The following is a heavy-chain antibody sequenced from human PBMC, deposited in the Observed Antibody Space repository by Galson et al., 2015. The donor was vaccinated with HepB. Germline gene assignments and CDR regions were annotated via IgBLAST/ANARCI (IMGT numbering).Heavy chain of an antibody. CDR1: GYSFTSYW. D-gene: IGHD6-19*01. CDR3: ARHLEAVADGPTYYYYGMDV. Sequence: QSGAEVKKPGESLRISCKGSGYSFTSYWISWVRQMPGKGLEWMGRIDPSDSYTNYSPSFQGHVTISADKSISTAYLQWSSLKASDTAMYYCARHLEAVADGPTYYYYGMDVWGQGTTVTVSS. CDR2: IDPSDSYT. J-gene: IGHJ6*02. V-gene: IGHV5-10-1*01.